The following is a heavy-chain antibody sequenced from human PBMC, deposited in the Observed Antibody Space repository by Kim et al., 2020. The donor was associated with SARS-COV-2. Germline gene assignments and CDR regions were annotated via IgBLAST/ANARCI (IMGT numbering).Heavy chain of an antibody. Sequence: TYHNPSLKGRVTISGDTSKNPLSLKLSSGTAADTAVYYCARGGQLSHFDYWGQGTLVTVSS. D-gene: IGHD6-6*01. CDR3: ARGGQLSHFDY. V-gene: IGHV4-31*02. CDR2: T. J-gene: IGHJ4*02.